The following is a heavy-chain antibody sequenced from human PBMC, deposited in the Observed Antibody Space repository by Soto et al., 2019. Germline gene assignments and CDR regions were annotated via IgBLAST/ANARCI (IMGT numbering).Heavy chain of an antibody. Sequence: ASVKVSCKVSGYTLTELSMHWVRQAPGKGLEWMGGFDPEDGETIYAQKFQGRVTMTEDTSASTAYMELSSLRSEDTAVYYCARAVDTAMVLYYYYGMDVWGQGTTVTVSS. CDR2: FDPEDGET. J-gene: IGHJ6*02. D-gene: IGHD5-18*01. CDR1: GYTLTELS. V-gene: IGHV1-24*01. CDR3: ARAVDTAMVLYYYYGMDV.